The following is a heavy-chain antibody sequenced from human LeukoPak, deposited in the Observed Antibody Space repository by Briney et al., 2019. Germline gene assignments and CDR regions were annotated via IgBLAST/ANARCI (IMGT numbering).Heavy chain of an antibody. J-gene: IGHJ5*02. CDR1: GGSISSSSYY. CDR3: AIHTMVRGLNWFDP. V-gene: IGHV4-39*01. D-gene: IGHD3-10*01. Sequence: SETLSLTCTVSGGSISSSSYYWGWIRQPPGKGLEWIGSIYYSGSTYYNPSLKSRVPISVDTSKNQFSLKLSSVTAADTAVYYCAIHTMVRGLNWFDPWGQGTLVTVSS. CDR2: IYYSGST.